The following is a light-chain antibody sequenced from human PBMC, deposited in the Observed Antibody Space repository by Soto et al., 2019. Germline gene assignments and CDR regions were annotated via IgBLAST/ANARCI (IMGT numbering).Light chain of an antibody. CDR3: SSYTSSSSYV. J-gene: IGLJ1*01. CDR1: SSDVGRYNY. CDR2: DVS. V-gene: IGLV2-14*01. Sequence: QSVLTQPASVYGSPGQSITISCTGTSSDVGRYNYVSWYQQNPGKAPKLMIYDVSNRPSGVSNRFSGSKSGNTASLTISGLQAEDEVDYYCSSYTSSSSYVFGTGTKVTVL.